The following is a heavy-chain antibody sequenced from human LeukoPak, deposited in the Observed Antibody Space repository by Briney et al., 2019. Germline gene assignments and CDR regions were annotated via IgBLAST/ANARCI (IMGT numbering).Heavy chain of an antibody. V-gene: IGHV3-7*01. D-gene: IGHD6-13*01. CDR1: GFTFSSYW. CDR3: ARTDRGWQQGGQLAFDY. J-gene: IGHJ4*02. Sequence: PGGSLRLSCAASGFTFSSYWMSWVRQAPGKGLEWVANINQDGSEKYYVDSVKGRFTISRDNPKNSLYLQMNSLRAEDTAVYYCARTDRGWQQGGQLAFDYWGQGTLVTVSS. CDR2: INQDGSEK.